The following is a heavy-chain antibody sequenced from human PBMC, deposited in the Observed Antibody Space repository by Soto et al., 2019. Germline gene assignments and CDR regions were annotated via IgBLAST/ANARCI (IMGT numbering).Heavy chain of an antibody. CDR2: ISAYNGNT. J-gene: IGHJ6*02. D-gene: IGHD3-3*01. V-gene: IGHV1-18*01. CDR3: ARDPGTIFGVVITPYYYGMDV. Sequence: QVQLVQSGAEVKKPGASVKVSCKASGYTFTSYGISWVRQAPGQGLEWMGWISAYNGNTNYAQKLQGRVTMTTDTSTXIATMXXRSLRSDDTAVYYCARDPGTIFGVVITPYYYGMDVWGQGTTVTVSS. CDR1: GYTFTSYG.